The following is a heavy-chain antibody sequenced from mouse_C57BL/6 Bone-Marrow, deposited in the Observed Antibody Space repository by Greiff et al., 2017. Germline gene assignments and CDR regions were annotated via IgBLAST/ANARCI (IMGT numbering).Heavy chain of an antibody. V-gene: IGHV14-4*01. D-gene: IGHD2-10*01. CDR1: GFNIKDDY. CDR2: IDPENGDT. J-gene: IGHJ4*01. CDR3: TTSDDPYPYAMDY. Sequence: VQLQQSGAELVRPGASVKLSCTASGFNIKDDYMHWVKQRPEQGLEWIGWIDPENGDTEYASKFQGKATITADTSSNTAYLQLSSLTSDDTAVYYCTTSDDPYPYAMDYWGQGTSVTVSS.